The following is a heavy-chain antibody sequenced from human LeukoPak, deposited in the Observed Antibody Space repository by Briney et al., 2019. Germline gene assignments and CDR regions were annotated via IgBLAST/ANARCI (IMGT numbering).Heavy chain of an antibody. V-gene: IGHV4-59*01. J-gene: IGHJ6*02. D-gene: IGHD1-1*01. Sequence: SETLSLTCTVSGGSISSYYWSWIRQPPGKGLEWIAYVYYSGSTNYNPSLKSRVTISVDTSKNQFSLKLSSVTAADTAAYYCAREERNGDYYYGMDVWGQGTTVTVSS. CDR1: GGSISSYY. CDR3: AREERNGDYYYGMDV. CDR2: VYYSGST.